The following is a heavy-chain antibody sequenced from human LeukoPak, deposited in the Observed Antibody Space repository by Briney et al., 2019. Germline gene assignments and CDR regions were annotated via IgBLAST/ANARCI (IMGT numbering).Heavy chain of an antibody. J-gene: IGHJ4*02. CDR1: GYTFTGYY. CDR2: INPNSGGT. Sequence: ASVKVSCKASGYTFTGYYMHWVRQAPGQGLEWMGWINPNSGGTNYAQKFQGRVTMTRDTSISTAYMELRSLRSDDTAVYYCARTLPYYERPVDYWGQGTLVTVSS. CDR3: ARTLPYYERPVDY. V-gene: IGHV1-2*02. D-gene: IGHD3-3*01.